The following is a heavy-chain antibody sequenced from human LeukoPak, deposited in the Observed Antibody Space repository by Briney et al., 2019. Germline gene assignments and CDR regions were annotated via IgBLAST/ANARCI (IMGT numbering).Heavy chain of an antibody. J-gene: IGHJ3*02. D-gene: IGHD6-13*01. Sequence: PSQTLSLTCSVSGASITSGGYFWSWIRQPPGKGLEWVGYIYHSGSTYYNPSLKSRVTISVDKSGNQFSLQLSSVTAADTAVYYCARTPLAAARGVYAFDIWGQGTMVTVSS. CDR2: IYHSGST. CDR1: GASITSGGYF. V-gene: IGHV4-30-2*01. CDR3: ARTPLAAARGVYAFDI.